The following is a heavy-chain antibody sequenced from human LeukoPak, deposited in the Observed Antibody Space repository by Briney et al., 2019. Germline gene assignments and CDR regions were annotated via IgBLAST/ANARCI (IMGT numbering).Heavy chain of an antibody. CDR3: ARALRGYSFGDY. CDR2: IYSGGRT. D-gene: IGHD5-18*01. V-gene: IGHV3-53*01. CDR1: GFTVSNNY. J-gene: IGHJ4*02. Sequence: GGSLRLSCAVSGFTVSNNYMNWVRQAPGKGLEWVSIIYSGGRTYYADSAKGRFTISRDIFKNTVYLQMNSLRAEDTAVYYCARALRGYSFGDYWGQGTLVTVSS.